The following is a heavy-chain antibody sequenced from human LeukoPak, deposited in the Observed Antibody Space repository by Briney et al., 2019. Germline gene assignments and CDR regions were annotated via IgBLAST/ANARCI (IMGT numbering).Heavy chain of an antibody. Sequence: GGSLRLSCAASGFTVSSNYMSWVRQAPGKGLEWVSDIDSGGSTFYADSVKGRFTISRDNSKNSLYLQMNSLRAEDTAVYYCARDSRSVVVPAAIRANFDYWGQGTLVTVSS. D-gene: IGHD2-2*01. CDR3: ARDSRSVVVPAAIRANFDY. CDR1: GFTVSSNY. V-gene: IGHV3-66*01. J-gene: IGHJ4*02. CDR2: IDSGGST.